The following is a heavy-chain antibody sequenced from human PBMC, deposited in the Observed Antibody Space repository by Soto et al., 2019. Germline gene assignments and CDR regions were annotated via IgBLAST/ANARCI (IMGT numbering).Heavy chain of an antibody. Sequence: GGSLRLSCEASGFDISTYGLHWVRQAPGKGLEWLAFIWYDGSNQHYAASVKGRFTISRDNSRNTLYLQMNNLRADDTAVYFCARAVSSATYYDCIGYWGRGTLVTV. CDR1: GFDISTYG. J-gene: IGHJ4*02. V-gene: IGHV3-33*01. D-gene: IGHD1-26*01. CDR2: IWYDGSNQ. CDR3: ARAVSSATYYDCIGY.